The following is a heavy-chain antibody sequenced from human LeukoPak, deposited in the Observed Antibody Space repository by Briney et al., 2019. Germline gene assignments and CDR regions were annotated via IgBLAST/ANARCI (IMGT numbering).Heavy chain of an antibody. J-gene: IGHJ6*03. D-gene: IGHD3-10*01. Sequence: GGSLRLSCAASGFTVSSNYMSWVRQAPGKGLEWVSVIYSGGSTYYADSVKGRFTISRDNSKNTPYLQMNSLRAEDTAVYYCARRILGFGGDYYYYYMDVWGKGTTATISS. CDR3: ARRILGFGGDYYYYYMDV. V-gene: IGHV3-53*01. CDR1: GFTVSSNY. CDR2: IYSGGST.